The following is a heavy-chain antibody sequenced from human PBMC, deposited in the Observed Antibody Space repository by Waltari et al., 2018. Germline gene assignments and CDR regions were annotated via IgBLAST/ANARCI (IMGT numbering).Heavy chain of an antibody. J-gene: IGHJ4*02. CDR2: ISGSGGST. Sequence: EVQLLESGGGLVQPGGSLRLSCAASGFTFSSYAMNWVRQAPGKGLEWVSAISGSGGSTYYADSVKGRFTISRDNSKNTLYLQMNSLGAEDTAVYYCAGSSGWNKDYWGQGTLVTVSS. V-gene: IGHV3-23*01. CDR1: GFTFSSYA. CDR3: AGSSGWNKDY. D-gene: IGHD6-19*01.